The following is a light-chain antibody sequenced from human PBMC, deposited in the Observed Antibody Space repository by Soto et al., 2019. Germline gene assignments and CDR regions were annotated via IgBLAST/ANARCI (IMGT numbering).Light chain of an antibody. CDR1: SSNIGAGYD. CDR2: GNN. CDR3: QSYDSSLSGFV. J-gene: IGLJ1*01. V-gene: IGLV1-40*01. Sequence: QSVLTQPPSVSGAPGQRVTISCTGSSSNIGAGYDVHRYKQLPGTAPKLLIYGNNNRPSGVPGRFSGSKSGTSASLAITGLQVEDEANYYCQSYDSSLSGFVFGTGTKLTVL.